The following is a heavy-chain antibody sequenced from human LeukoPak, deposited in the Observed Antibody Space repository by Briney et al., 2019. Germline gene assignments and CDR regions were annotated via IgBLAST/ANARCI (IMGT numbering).Heavy chain of an antibody. V-gene: IGHV1-2*02. CDR1: GYTFTGYY. D-gene: IGHD3-22*01. CDR2: INPNSGGT. J-gene: IGHJ4*02. Sequence: ASVKVSCKASGYTFTGYYMHWVRQAPGQGLEWMGWINPNSGGTNYAQKFQGRVTMTRDTSISTAYMELSRLRSDDTAVYYCARELRRIVVVTAAGYWGQGTLVTVSS. CDR3: ARELRRIVVVTAAGY.